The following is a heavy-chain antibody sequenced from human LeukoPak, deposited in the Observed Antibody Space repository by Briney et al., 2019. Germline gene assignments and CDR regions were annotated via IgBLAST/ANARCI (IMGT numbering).Heavy chain of an antibody. Sequence: GGSLRLSCAASGFTFSSYAMHWVRQAPGKRLEWVAVISYDGSNKYYADSVKGRFTVSRDNSKNTLYLQMNSLRAEDTAVYYCARGTTSGYYWFDYWGQGALVTVSS. CDR1: GFTFSSYA. CDR3: ARGTTSGYYWFDY. D-gene: IGHD3-22*01. CDR2: ISYDGSNK. J-gene: IGHJ4*02. V-gene: IGHV3-30*04.